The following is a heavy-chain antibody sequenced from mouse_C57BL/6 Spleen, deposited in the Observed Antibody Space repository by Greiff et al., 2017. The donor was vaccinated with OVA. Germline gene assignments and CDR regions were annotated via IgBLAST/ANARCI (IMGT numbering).Heavy chain of an antibody. D-gene: IGHD2-2*01. Sequence: EVQVVESEGGLVQPGSSMKLSCTASGFTFSDYYMAWVRQVPEKGLEWVANINYDGSSTYYLDSLKSRFIISRDNAKNILYLQMSSLKSEDTATYYCARDGHGYPFAYWGQGTLVTVSA. V-gene: IGHV5-16*01. J-gene: IGHJ3*01. CDR1: GFTFSDYY. CDR2: INYDGSST. CDR3: ARDGHGYPFAY.